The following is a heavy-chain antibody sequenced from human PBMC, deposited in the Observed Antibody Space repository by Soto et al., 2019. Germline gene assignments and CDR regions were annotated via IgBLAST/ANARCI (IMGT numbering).Heavy chain of an antibody. Sequence: QVQLVESGGGVVQPGRSLRLSCAASGFTFSSYGMHWVRQAPGKGLEWVAVIWYDGRNKYYADSVKGRFTISRDNSKNTLYLQMNSLRAEDTAVYYCARVGLLATVTTGGNYFDYWGQGTLVTVSS. CDR2: IWYDGRNK. CDR3: ARVGLLATVTTGGNYFDY. CDR1: GFTFSSYG. D-gene: IGHD4-17*01. V-gene: IGHV3-33*01. J-gene: IGHJ4*02.